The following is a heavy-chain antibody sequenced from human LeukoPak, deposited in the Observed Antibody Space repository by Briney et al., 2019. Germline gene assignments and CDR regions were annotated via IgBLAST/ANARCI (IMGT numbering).Heavy chain of an antibody. CDR3: ARHGFYYDSSGYLGL. CDR1: GGSISSYY. D-gene: IGHD3-22*01. Sequence: PSETLSLTCTVSGGSISSYYWSWIRQPPGKGLEWIGYIYYSGSTNYNPSPKSRVTISVDTSKNQFSLKLSSVTAADTAVYYCARHGFYYDSSGYLGLWGQGTLVTVSS. CDR2: IYYSGST. V-gene: IGHV4-59*08. J-gene: IGHJ4*02.